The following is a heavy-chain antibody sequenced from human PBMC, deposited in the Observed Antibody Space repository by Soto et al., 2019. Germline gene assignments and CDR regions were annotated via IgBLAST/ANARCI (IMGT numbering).Heavy chain of an antibody. CDR2: ISYDGSNK. D-gene: IGHD2-15*01. V-gene: IGHV3-30-3*01. CDR3: ARPSPCSGGSCYTSSYYYYGMDV. J-gene: IGHJ6*02. Sequence: QVQLVESGGGVVQPGRSLRLSCAASGFTFSSYAMHWVRQAPGKGLEWVAVISYDGSNKYYADSVKGRFTISRDNSKNTLYLQINSLRAEDTAVYYCARPSPCSGGSCYTSSYYYYGMDVWCQGTTVTVSS. CDR1: GFTFSSYA.